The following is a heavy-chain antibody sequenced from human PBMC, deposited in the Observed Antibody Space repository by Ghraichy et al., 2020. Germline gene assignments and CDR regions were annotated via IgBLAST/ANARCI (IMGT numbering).Heavy chain of an antibody. J-gene: IGHJ6*02. D-gene: IGHD4-17*01. V-gene: IGHV3-53*01. CDR3: AGELRVYGMDV. CDR2: IYRGGTT. Sequence: GGSLRLSCAAPGITVSTNYTSWVRQAPGKGLTWVAVIYRGGTTKYADSVKGRCTLSRANSKNTLSLQMNSLRVQDTAVYYSAGELRVYGMDVWDQGTTVTVSS. CDR1: GITVSTNY.